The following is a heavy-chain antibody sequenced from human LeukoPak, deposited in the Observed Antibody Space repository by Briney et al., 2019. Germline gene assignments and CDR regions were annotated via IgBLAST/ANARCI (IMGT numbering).Heavy chain of an antibody. J-gene: IGHJ2*01. D-gene: IGHD2-8*02. Sequence: SDTLSLTCSVSGASIRSYYGSWIRPPPGKGLEWIGYIYTSGSTNHSPSLKGRVSLSMDTSKNHFSLTLSSVTAAHTAVYYCARQPLLGSYWSFDLWGRGTLVTVSS. CDR2: IYTSGST. CDR3: ARQPLLGSYWSFDL. V-gene: IGHV4-4*09. CDR1: GASIRSYY.